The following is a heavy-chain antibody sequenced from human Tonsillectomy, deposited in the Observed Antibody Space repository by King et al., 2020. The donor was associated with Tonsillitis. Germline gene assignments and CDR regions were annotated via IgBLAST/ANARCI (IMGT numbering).Heavy chain of an antibody. Sequence: QLVQSGGYLVQPGGSLRLSCAASGFNFSDYWMTWVRQAPGKGLEWVANIKEDGSEKYYVDFVRGRFTISRDNAKNSLYLHMNSLRAEDTAVYYCARRVVVPADLYSYYSMDVWGQGTTVAVSS. D-gene: IGHD2-2*01. V-gene: IGHV3-7*03. CDR3: ARRVVVPADLYSYYSMDV. J-gene: IGHJ6*02. CDR2: IKEDGSEK. CDR1: GFNFSDYW.